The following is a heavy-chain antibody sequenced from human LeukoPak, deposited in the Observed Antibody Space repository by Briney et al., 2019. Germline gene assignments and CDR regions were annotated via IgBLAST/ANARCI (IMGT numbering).Heavy chain of an antibody. CDR2: IYYSGST. J-gene: IGHJ4*02. CDR1: GGSISSYY. D-gene: IGHD6-19*01. Sequence: SETLSLTCTVSGGSISSYYWSWIRQPPGKGLEWIGYIYYSGSTNYNPSLKSRVTISVDTSKNQFSLKLSSVTAADTAVYYCARITVAGTSDYWGREPWSPSPQ. CDR3: ARITVAGTSDY. V-gene: IGHV4-59*01.